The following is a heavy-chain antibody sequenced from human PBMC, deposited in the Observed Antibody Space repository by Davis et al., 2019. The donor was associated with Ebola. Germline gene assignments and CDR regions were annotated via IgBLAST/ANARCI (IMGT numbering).Heavy chain of an antibody. V-gene: IGHV5-51*01. CDR3: ARHPAGYDFWSGFDAFDI. D-gene: IGHD3-3*01. CDR2: IYPGDSDT. Sequence: PGGSLRLSCKGSGYSFTSYWIGWVRQMPGKGLEWMGIIYPGDSDTRYSPSFQGQVTISADKSISTAYLQWSSLKASDTAMYYCARHPAGYDFWSGFDAFDIWGQGTMVTVSS. CDR1: GYSFTSYW. J-gene: IGHJ3*02.